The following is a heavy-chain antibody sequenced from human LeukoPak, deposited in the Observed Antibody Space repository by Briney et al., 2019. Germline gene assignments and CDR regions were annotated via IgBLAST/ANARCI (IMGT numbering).Heavy chain of an antibody. CDR3: TRAWQQLAYGFDI. Sequence: KPSETLSLTCTVPGGSISSYYWTWIRKPAGKGLEWIGRIYTSGNTKYNPSLKSRVTMSVDTSKNQFSLKLTSVTAADTAMYYCTRAWQQLAYGFDIWGQGTMVTVSS. CDR1: GGSISSYY. CDR2: IYTSGNT. J-gene: IGHJ3*02. V-gene: IGHV4-4*07. D-gene: IGHD6-13*01.